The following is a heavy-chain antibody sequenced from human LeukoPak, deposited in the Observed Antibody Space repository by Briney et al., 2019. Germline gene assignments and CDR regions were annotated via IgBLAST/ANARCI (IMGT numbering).Heavy chain of an antibody. CDR2: IKQDASTK. CDR1: GFSFSNSW. CDR3: ARDTIGSLDY. Sequence: PGGSLRLSCAASGFSFSNSWMAWVRQAPGQGLEWVANIKQDASTKHYAGSLKGRFTISRDNPRNSLYLQMHSLTVDDTAVYFCARDTIGSLDYSGQGILVTVAS. V-gene: IGHV3-7*01. J-gene: IGHJ4*02. D-gene: IGHD1-26*01.